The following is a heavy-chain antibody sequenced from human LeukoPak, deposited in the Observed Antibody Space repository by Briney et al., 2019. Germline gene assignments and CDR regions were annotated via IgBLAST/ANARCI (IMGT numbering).Heavy chain of an antibody. D-gene: IGHD7-27*01. CDR3: ARPAALPGDLTPNDAFDI. CDR2: IHHTGYT. Sequence: SETLSLTCTVSGGSISSYYWSWIRQPAGKGLEWIGSIHHTGYTFYNPSVKSRITISVDTSKNQFSLKLSSVTAADTAVYYCARPAALPGDLTPNDAFDIWGQGTMVTVSS. CDR1: GGSISSYY. V-gene: IGHV4-4*07. J-gene: IGHJ3*02.